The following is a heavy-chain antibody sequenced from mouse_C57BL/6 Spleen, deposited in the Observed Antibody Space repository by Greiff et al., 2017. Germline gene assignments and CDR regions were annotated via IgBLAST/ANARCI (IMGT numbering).Heavy chain of an antibody. D-gene: IGHD4-1*01. CDR2: IYPGDGDT. V-gene: IGHV1-80*01. Sequence: VQLQESGAELVKPGASVKISCKASGYAFSSYWMNWVKQRPGKGLEWIGQIYPGDGDTNYNGKFKGKATLTADKSSSTAYMQLSSLTSEDSAVYFCARKRGNWGVDYWGQGTTLTVSS. J-gene: IGHJ2*01. CDR1: GYAFSSYW. CDR3: ARKRGNWGVDY.